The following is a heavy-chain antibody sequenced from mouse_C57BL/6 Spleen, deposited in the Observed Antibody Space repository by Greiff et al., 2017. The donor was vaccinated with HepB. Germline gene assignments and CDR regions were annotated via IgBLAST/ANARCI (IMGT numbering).Heavy chain of an antibody. V-gene: IGHV3-6*01. CDR1: GYSITSGYY. J-gene: IGHJ3*01. CDR2: ISYDGSN. CDR3: ARDQDGYFLFAY. D-gene: IGHD2-3*01. Sequence: ESGPGLVKPSQSLSLTCSVTGYSITSGYYWNWIRQFPGNKLEWMGYISYDGSNNYNPSLKNRISITRDTSKNQFFLKLNSVTTEDTATYYCARDQDGYFLFAYWGQGTLVTVSA.